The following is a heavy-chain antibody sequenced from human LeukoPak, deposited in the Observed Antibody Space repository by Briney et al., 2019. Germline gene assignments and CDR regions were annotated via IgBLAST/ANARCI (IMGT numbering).Heavy chain of an antibody. Sequence: SVKVSCKASGGTFSNYAISWVRQAPGQGLEWMGGIIPIFGTANYAQKFRGRVTITADKSTRTAYMELSSLRSEDTAVYYCAKDQGFTMVRGVQLDYWGQGTLVTVSS. V-gene: IGHV1-69*06. CDR1: GGTFSNYA. CDR2: IIPIFGTA. CDR3: AKDQGFTMVRGVQLDY. J-gene: IGHJ4*02. D-gene: IGHD3-10*01.